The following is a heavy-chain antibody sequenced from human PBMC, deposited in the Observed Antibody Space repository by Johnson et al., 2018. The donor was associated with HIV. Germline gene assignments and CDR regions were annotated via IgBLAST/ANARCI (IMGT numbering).Heavy chain of an antibody. J-gene: IGHJ3*02. D-gene: IGHD6-6*01. CDR1: GFTLHDHA. CDR2: ISWNSGSI. Sequence: EVQLVESGGGLVQPGGSLRLSCAASGFTLHDHAMHWVRQAPGQGLEWVSGISWNSGSIGHADSVKGRFTISRDNAKNSLYLQMNSLRGEDTALYYCARDIREEYSSSSSDFDIWGQGTMVTVSS. CDR3: ARDIREEYSSSSSDFDI. V-gene: IGHV3-9*01.